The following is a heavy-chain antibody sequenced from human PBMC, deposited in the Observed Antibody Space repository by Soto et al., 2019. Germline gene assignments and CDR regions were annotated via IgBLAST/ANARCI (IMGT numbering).Heavy chain of an antibody. J-gene: IGHJ6*02. V-gene: IGHV1-18*01. CDR3: ASGGYYDNSWGKLSHYGLDV. CDR1: GYTFIRYG. Sequence: QVQLAQSANEVKKPGASVRVSCKAAGYTFIRYGIAWVRQAPGQGLEWMGWISPYNDYTVYAQKFQGRVSMTADTSTRTVYMNLRGLTSDDTAVYYCASGGYYDNSWGKLSHYGLDVWGQGTSVSVSS. CDR2: ISPYNDYT. D-gene: IGHD3-16*01.